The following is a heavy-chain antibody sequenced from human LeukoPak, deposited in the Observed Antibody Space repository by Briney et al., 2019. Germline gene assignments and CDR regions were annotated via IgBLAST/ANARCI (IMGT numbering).Heavy chain of an antibody. J-gene: IGHJ6*02. CDR2: ISYDGSNK. CDR3: AKDAMTTVTTPTVYYYYGMDV. V-gene: IGHV3-30*18. Sequence: GRSLRLSCAASGFTFSSYGMPWVRQAPGKGLEWVAVISYDGSNKYYADSVKGRSTISRDNSKNTLYLQMNSLRAEDTAVYYCAKDAMTTVTTPTVYYYYGMDVWGQGTTVTVSS. CDR1: GFTFSSYG. D-gene: IGHD4-4*01.